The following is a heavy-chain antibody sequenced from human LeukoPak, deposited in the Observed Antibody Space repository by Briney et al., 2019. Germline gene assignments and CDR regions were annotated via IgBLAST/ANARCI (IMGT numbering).Heavy chain of an antibody. J-gene: IGHJ6*02. CDR2: ISSSSSYI. CDR1: GFTFSSYS. V-gene: IGHV3-21*01. CDR3: ARDRRHQRGMDV. Sequence: GGFLRLSCAASGFTFSSYSMNWVRQAPGKGLEWVSSISSSSSYIYYADSVKGRFTISRDNAKNSLYLQMNSLRAEDTAVYYCARDRRHQRGMDVWGQGTTVTVSS.